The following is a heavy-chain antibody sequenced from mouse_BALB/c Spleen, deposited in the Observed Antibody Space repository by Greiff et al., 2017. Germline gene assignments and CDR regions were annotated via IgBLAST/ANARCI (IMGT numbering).Heavy chain of an antibody. CDR3: ARYGGRYGYWYCDV. CDR2: ISYSGST. Sequence: DVKLVESGPSLVKPSQTLSLTCSVTGDSITSGYWNWIRKFPGNKLEYMGYISYSGSTYYNPSLKSRISITRDTSKNQYYLQLNSVTTEDTATYYCARYGGRYGYWYCDVWGAGTTVTVSS. D-gene: IGHD1-1*01. V-gene: IGHV3-8*02. CDR1: GDSITSGY. J-gene: IGHJ1*01.